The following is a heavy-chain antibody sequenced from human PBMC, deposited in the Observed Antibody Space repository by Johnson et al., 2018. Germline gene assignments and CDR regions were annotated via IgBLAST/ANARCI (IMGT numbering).Heavy chain of an antibody. Sequence: QVQLQESGPGLVKPSETLSLTCTVSGDSISSNTYYWGWIRQPPGKGLEWIGSIYYSGSTYYNPSLKSRVTISVDTSKNHFALKLSSVTAADTAVYYCARQRIAGYSNSWPHFDYWGQGTLVTVSS. V-gene: IGHV4-39*01. D-gene: IGHD6-13*01. CDR1: GDSISSNTYY. J-gene: IGHJ4*02. CDR3: ARQRIAGYSNSWPHFDY. CDR2: IYYSGST.